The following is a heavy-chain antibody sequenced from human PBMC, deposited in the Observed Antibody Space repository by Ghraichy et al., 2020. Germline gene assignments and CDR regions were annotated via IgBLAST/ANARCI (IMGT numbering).Heavy chain of an antibody. D-gene: IGHD5-24*01. CDR1: GGSISSSSYY. CDR3: ARHSEERWLQLDAFDI. CDR2: IYYSGST. Sequence: GSLRLSCTVSGGSISSSSYYWGWIRQPPGKGLEWIGSIYYSGSTYYNPSLKSRVTISVDTSKNQFSLKLSSVTAADTAVYYCARHSEERWLQLDAFDIWGQGTMVTVSS. J-gene: IGHJ3*02. V-gene: IGHV4-39*01.